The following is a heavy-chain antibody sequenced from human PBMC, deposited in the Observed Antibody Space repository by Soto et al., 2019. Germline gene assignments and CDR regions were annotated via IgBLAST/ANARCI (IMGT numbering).Heavy chain of an antibody. CDR1: GFSVSTSGVG. D-gene: IGHD1-26*01. J-gene: IGHJ6*02. Sequence: QITLKESGPPLVKPTQTLTLTCTFSGFSVSTSGVGVAWIRQSPGKALEWLALIYWDNDKRYSPFLQSRVTITNSTSKNQVVLTMTNMDPVDTATYYCAHKWGRCSGMDVCGQGTTVTVSS. CDR3: AHKWGRCSGMDV. CDR2: IYWDNDK. V-gene: IGHV2-5*02.